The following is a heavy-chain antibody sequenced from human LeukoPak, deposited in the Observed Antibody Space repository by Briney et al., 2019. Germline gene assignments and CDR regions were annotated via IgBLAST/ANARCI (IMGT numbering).Heavy chain of an antibody. D-gene: IGHD3-10*01. Sequence: ASVKVSCKASGYTFTSCGISWVRQAPGQGLEWMGWISAYNGNTNYAQKLQGRVTMTTDTSTSTAYMELRSLRSDYTAVYYCARAITMVRGVIHRNAFDIWGQGTMVTVSS. V-gene: IGHV1-18*01. CDR3: ARAITMVRGVIHRNAFDI. J-gene: IGHJ3*02. CDR2: ISAYNGNT. CDR1: GYTFTSCG.